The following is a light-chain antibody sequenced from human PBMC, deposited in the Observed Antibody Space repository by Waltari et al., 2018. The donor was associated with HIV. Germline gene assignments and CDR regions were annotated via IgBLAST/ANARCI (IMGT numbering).Light chain of an antibody. CDR2: EVT. V-gene: IGLV2-8*01. CDR3: SSFADRDGFYVL. J-gene: IGLJ2*01. Sequence: QSALTQPPSASGSPGQSVTLSCTGSNSDIESYDYVSWYQLHPGKAPKLVISEVTKRPAGVSDRFAGSKSANTAFLTVSGLQAEDEADYYCSSFADRDGFYVLFGGGTRLTVL. CDR1: NSDIESYDY.